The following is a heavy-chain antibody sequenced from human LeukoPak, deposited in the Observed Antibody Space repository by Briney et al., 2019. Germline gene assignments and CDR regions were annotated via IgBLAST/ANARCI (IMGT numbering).Heavy chain of an antibody. CDR2: IYTSGST. J-gene: IGHJ5*02. CDR3: ARQLGGFYKKASNWFDP. CDR1: GGSISSGSYY. V-gene: IGHV4-61*02. Sequence: PSQILSLTCTVSGGSISSGSYYWSWIRQPAGKGLEWIGRIYTSGSTNYNPSLRSRVTISVDTSKNQFSLKLSSVTAADTAVYYCARQLGGFYKKASNWFDPWGQGTLVTVSS. D-gene: IGHD5-24*01.